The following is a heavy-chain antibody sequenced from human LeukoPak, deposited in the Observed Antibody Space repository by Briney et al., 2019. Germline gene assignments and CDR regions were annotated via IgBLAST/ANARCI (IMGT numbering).Heavy chain of an antibody. V-gene: IGHV5-51*01. Sequence: GESLKISCKGFGHSFTSYWIGWVRQMPGKGLEWMGIIYPADSETRYSPSFQGQVTISADKSNTTAYLQWSSLKASDTAMYYCARLYLPYTSAWYGSAFDIWGQGTMVTVSS. CDR3: ARLYLPYTSAWYGSAFDI. CDR1: GHSFTSYW. D-gene: IGHD6-13*01. J-gene: IGHJ3*02. CDR2: IYPADSET.